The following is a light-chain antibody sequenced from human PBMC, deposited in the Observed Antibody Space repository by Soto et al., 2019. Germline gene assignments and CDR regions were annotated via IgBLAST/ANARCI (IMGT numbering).Light chain of an antibody. J-gene: IGKJ1*01. CDR2: AAS. CDR1: HSISNH. Sequence: DIQMTQSPSSLSASVGDRVTLSCRSSHSISNHLNWYQQKPGKAPKLLIYAASSLQSRVPSRFSGSGSGTDFTLTINSLQPEDFAVYHCQQSFSTVRSFGQGTRVE. CDR3: QQSFSTVRS. V-gene: IGKV1-39*01.